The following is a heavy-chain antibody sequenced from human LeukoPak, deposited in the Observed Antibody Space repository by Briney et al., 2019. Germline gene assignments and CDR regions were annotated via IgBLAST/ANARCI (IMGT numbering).Heavy chain of an antibody. V-gene: IGHV3-7*04. CDR1: GYTFSRYW. D-gene: IGHD5-12*01. J-gene: IGHJ4*02. CDR2: IKEDGSAK. Sequence: GGSLRLSCTASGYTFSRYWMTWVRQAPGKGLEWVANIKEDGSAKYYVDSMKGRFTISKDNAKNSLYLQINSLRAEDTAVYYCARDSPGYGGYSYWGQGTLVTVSS. CDR3: ARDSPGYGGYSY.